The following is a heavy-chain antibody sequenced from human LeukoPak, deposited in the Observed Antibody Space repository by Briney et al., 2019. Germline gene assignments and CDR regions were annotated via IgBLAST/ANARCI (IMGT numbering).Heavy chain of an antibody. J-gene: IGHJ4*01. V-gene: IGHV3-48*01. CDR3: ARISSSDY. D-gene: IGHD6-6*01. CDR2: ISSSSSAI. CDR1: GFAFTTYS. Sequence: GGSLRLSCVASGFAFTTYSMNWVRQAPGKGLEWVSYISSSSSAIYYADSVKGRFTISRDNAKNSLFLQMNSLRAEDTAVYYCARISSSDYWGQEPWSPSP.